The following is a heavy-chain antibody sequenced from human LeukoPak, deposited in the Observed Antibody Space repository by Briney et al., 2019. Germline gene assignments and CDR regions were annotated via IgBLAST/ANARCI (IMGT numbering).Heavy chain of an antibody. CDR3: ARNARSTSSLHRYYYYYYMDV. J-gene: IGHJ6*03. D-gene: IGHD2-2*01. Sequence: SETLSLTCAVYGGSFSGYYWSWIRQPPGKGLEWIGEINHSGSTNYNPSLKSRVTISVDTSKNQFSLKLSSVTAADTAVYYCARNARSTSSLHRYYYYYYMDVWGKGTTVTVSS. CDR1: GGSFSGYY. CDR2: INHSGST. V-gene: IGHV4-34*01.